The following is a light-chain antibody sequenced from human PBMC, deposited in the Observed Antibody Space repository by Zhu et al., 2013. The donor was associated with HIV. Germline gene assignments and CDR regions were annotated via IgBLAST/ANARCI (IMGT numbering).Light chain of an antibody. CDR1: QSVSRF. Sequence: EIVMTQSPATLSVSPGERVTLSCRASQSVSRFLAWYQQKPGQAPRLLIYGASTRATGIPARFSGSGSGTDFTLTISSLEPEDFAVYYCQQRSNWLTFGGGTKVEIK. J-gene: IGKJ4*01. V-gene: IGKV3-11*01. CDR3: QQRSNWLT. CDR2: GAS.